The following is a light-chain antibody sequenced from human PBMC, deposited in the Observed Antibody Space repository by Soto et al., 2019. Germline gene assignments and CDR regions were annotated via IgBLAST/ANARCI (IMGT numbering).Light chain of an antibody. CDR1: TSNIGASYD. Sequence: QSVLTQPPSVSGAPGQRVTISCSGSTSNIGASYDVHWYQQLPGTAPKLLIPGNNNRPSGVPDRFSGSKSGTSASLAITGLQAEDEADYYCQSYDGSLGGFYVFGTGTKLTVL. V-gene: IGLV1-40*01. CDR3: QSYDGSLGGFYV. CDR2: GNN. J-gene: IGLJ1*01.